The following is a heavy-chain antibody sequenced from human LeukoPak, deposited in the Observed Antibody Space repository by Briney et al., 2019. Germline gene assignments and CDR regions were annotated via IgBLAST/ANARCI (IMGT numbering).Heavy chain of an antibody. CDR1: GYSFTSYW. CDR2: IYPGDSDT. J-gene: IGHJ4*02. CDR3: ARTYYYDSSGPYYFDY. D-gene: IGHD3-22*01. V-gene: IGHV5-51*01. Sequence: GESLKISCKGSGYSFTSYWIGWVRQMPGKGLEWMGIIYPGDSDTRYSPSFQGQVTISADKSISTTYLQWSSLKASDTAMYYCARTYYYDSSGPYYFDYWGQGTLVTVSS.